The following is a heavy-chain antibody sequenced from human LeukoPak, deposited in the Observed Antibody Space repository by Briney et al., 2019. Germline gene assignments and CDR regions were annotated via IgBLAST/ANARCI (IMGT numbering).Heavy chain of an antibody. Sequence: GGSMRLSCAASGFTFSSYWMSWVPQAPGKGLEWVANIKQDGSEKYYVDSVKGRFTISRDNAKNSLYLQMNSLRAEDTAVYYCASEGVVYYYGMDVWGQGTTVTVSS. D-gene: IGHD3-10*01. J-gene: IGHJ6*02. CDR2: IKQDGSEK. V-gene: IGHV3-7*01. CDR1: GFTFSSYW. CDR3: ASEGVVYYYGMDV.